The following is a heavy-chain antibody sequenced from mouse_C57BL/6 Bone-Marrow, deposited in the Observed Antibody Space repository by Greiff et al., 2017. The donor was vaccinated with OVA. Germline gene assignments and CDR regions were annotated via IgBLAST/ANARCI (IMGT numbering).Heavy chain of an antibody. V-gene: IGHV5-2*01. J-gene: IGHJ1*03. CDR3: ARHAGYFPHWYFDV. Sequence: EVQLQQSGGGLVQPGESLKLSCESNEYEFPSHDMSWVRKTPEKRLELVAAINSDGGSTYYPDTMERRFIISRDNTKKTLYLQMISLRSEDTALYYCARHAGYFPHWYFDVWGTGTTVTVSS. D-gene: IGHD2-3*01. CDR2: INSDGGST. CDR1: EYEFPSHD.